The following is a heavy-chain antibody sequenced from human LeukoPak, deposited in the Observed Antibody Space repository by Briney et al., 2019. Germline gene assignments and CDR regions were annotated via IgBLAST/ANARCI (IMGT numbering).Heavy chain of an antibody. J-gene: IGHJ3*02. V-gene: IGHV5-51*01. CDR1: GYSFTSYW. CDR3: TRSPRDGYHDAFDI. Sequence: GESLQISCRGSGYSFTSYWIAWGRQMSGEGLEWMGMIYPGDSETRYSPSFQGQVTISADKSITTAYLQWGSLQASDTAMYYCTRSPRDGYHDAFDIWGQGTMVTVFS. CDR2: IYPGDSET. D-gene: IGHD5-24*01.